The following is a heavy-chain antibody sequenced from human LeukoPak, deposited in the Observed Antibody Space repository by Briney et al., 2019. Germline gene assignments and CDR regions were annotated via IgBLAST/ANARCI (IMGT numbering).Heavy chain of an antibody. Sequence: PSETLSLTCAVYGGSFSGYYWSWIRQPPGKGLEWIGEINHSGSTNYNPSLKSRVTISVDTSKNQFSLKLSSVTAADTAVYYCTRGSIAYYYMDVWAKGPRSPSP. CDR3: TRGSIAYYYMDV. CDR2: INHSGST. CDR1: GGSFSGYY. J-gene: IGHJ6*03. V-gene: IGHV4-34*01. D-gene: IGHD3-22*01.